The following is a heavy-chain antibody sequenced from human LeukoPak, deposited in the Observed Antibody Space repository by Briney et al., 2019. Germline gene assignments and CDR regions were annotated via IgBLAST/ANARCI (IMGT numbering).Heavy chain of an antibody. V-gene: IGHV3-23*01. CDR1: GFTFSSYA. J-gene: IGHJ4*02. CDR3: ARARSGWYRFDY. CDR2: TSGSGGST. Sequence: GGSLRLSCAASGFTFSSYAMSWVRQAPGKGLEWVSSTSGSGGSTYYADSVKGRFTISRDNSKNTLYLQMNSLRAEDTAVYYCARARSGWYRFDYWGQGTLVTVPS. D-gene: IGHD6-19*01.